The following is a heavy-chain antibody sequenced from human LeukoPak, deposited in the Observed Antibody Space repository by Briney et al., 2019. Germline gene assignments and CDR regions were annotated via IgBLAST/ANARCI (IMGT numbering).Heavy chain of an antibody. V-gene: IGHV1-2*02. CDR1: GYTFTGYY. D-gene: IGHD3-10*01. CDR3: ARDISRAYQGGSGSYPLDY. Sequence: GASVKVSCKASGYTFTGYYMHWVRQAPGQGLEWRGWINPNSGGTNYAQKFQGRVTMTRDTSISTAYMELSRLRSDDTAVYYCARDISRAYQGGSGSYPLDYWGQGTLVTVSS. CDR2: INPNSGGT. J-gene: IGHJ4*02.